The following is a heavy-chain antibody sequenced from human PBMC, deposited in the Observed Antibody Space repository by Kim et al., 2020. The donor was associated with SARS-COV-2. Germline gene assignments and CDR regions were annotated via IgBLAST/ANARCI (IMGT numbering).Heavy chain of an antibody. Sequence: GGSLRLSCAASGFTFSSYGMHWVRQAPGKGLEWVAVISYDGSNKYYADSVKGRFTISRDNSKNTLYLQMNSLRAEDTAVYYCAGDGDYDSSGYYAYWGQGTLVTVSS. CDR3: AGDGDYDSSGYYAY. J-gene: IGHJ4*02. D-gene: IGHD3-22*01. CDR1: GFTFSSYG. CDR2: ISYDGSNK. V-gene: IGHV3-30*03.